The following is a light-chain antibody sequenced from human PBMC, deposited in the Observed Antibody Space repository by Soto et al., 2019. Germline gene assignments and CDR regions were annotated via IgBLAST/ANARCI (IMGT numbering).Light chain of an antibody. CDR3: QQYGSSPRFT. J-gene: IGKJ3*01. CDR1: QSVSSSY. Sequence: EIVLPQSPGRLSLSPGERATLSCRASQSVSSSYLAWYQQKPGQAPRLLIYGASSRATGIPDRFSGSRSGTAFTLTISRLEPEDFAVYYCQQYGSSPRFTFGPGTKVDIK. V-gene: IGKV3-20*01. CDR2: GAS.